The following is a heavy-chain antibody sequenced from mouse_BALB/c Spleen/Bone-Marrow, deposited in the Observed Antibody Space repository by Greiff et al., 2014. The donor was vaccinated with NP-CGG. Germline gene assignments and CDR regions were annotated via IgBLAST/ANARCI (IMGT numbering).Heavy chain of an antibody. CDR2: IYPSDSYT. V-gene: IGHV1-69*02. Sequence: QVQLQQPGAELVRPGASVKLSCKASGYTFTSYWINWVKQRPGQGLEWIGNIYPSDSYTNYNQKFKDKATLTVDKSSSTAYMQLSSPTSEDSAVYYCTRLRVYYFDYWGQGTTLTVSP. CDR1: GYTFTSYW. J-gene: IGHJ2*01. CDR3: TRLRVYYFDY.